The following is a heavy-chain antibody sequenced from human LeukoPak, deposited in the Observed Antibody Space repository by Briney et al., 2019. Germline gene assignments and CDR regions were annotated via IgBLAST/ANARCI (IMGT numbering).Heavy chain of an antibody. D-gene: IGHD2-2*01. V-gene: IGHV3-48*03. J-gene: IGHJ3*02. CDR3: ARAGNCSSTSCYVTAFDI. Sequence: GGSLRLSCAASGFTFSSHEMNWVRQAPGKGLEWVSYISSSGSTIYYADSVKGRFTISRDNAKNSLYLQMNSLRAEDTAVYYCARAGNCSSTSCYVTAFDIWGQGTMVTVSS. CDR1: GFTFSSHE. CDR2: ISSSGSTI.